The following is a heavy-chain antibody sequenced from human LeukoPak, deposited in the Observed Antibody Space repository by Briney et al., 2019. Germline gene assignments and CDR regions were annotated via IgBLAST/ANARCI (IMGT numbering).Heavy chain of an antibody. CDR3: AKSVVVITFRFDD. V-gene: IGHV3-23*01. Sequence: GGSLRLSCAASGFTFRRFAMDWARQAPGKGLEWVSTISGDGGATYYADFVKGRFTISRDNSKNTLFLHMANLRAEDTAAYYCAKSVVVITFRFDDWGQGALVTVSS. CDR2: ISGDGGAT. J-gene: IGHJ4*02. D-gene: IGHD2-15*01. CDR1: GFTFRRFA.